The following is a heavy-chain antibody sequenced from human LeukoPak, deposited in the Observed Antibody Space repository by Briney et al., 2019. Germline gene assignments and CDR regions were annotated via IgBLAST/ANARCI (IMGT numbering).Heavy chain of an antibody. CDR1: GFTITSWS. J-gene: IGHJ5*02. Sequence: PGGSLRLSCAASGFTITSWSMNWVRQAPGKGLEWLSYISSGSSPIYYADSVKGRFTISRDDAKNLVYLQMNSLRAEDTAVYYCTYLPSTYYNDKWLDPWGQGALVTVSS. D-gene: IGHD3-10*01. V-gene: IGHV3-48*04. CDR3: TYLPSTYYNDKWLDP. CDR2: ISSGSSPI.